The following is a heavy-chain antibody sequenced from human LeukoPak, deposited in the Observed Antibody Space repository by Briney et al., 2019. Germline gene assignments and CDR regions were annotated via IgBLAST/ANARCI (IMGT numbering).Heavy chain of an antibody. CDR3: ASSPNFYYYYMDV. Sequence: SETLSLTCTVSGGSISSYYWSWIRQPPGKGLEWIGDIYYSGSTNYNPSLKSRVTISVDTSKNQFSLKLSSVTAADTAVYYCASSPNFYYYYMDVWGKGTTVTVSS. V-gene: IGHV4-59*12. CDR2: IYYSGST. J-gene: IGHJ6*03. CDR1: GGSISSYY.